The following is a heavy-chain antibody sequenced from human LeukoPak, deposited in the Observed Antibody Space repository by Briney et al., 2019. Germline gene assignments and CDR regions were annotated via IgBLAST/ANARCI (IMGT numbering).Heavy chain of an antibody. J-gene: IGHJ4*02. V-gene: IGHV3-30*18. CDR2: LSYDGINT. D-gene: IGHD6-13*01. Sequence: PGRSLRLSCAASGFTFSSHAMHWVRQAPGKGLEWVSVLSYDGINTYYADSVKGRFTISRDNSKNTLYLQMNSLRPEDTALYYCAKDRTLRQQRALGLVDYSGQGKLVT. CDR3: AKDRTLRQQRALGLVDY. CDR1: GFTFSSHA.